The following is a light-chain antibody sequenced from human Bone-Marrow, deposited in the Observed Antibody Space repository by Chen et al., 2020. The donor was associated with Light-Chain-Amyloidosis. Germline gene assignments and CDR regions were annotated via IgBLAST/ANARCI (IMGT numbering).Light chain of an antibody. CDR2: RDT. J-gene: IGLJ2*01. CDR3: QSADSSGTYEVI. Sequence: SYELTQPPSVSVSPGQTARTTCSGDALPKKYAYWYQRKPGQAPVLVINRDTERPSGISERFSGSSSGTTATLTISGVQAEDEADYHCQSADSSGTYEVIFGGGTKLTVL. V-gene: IGLV3-25*03. CDR1: ALPKKY.